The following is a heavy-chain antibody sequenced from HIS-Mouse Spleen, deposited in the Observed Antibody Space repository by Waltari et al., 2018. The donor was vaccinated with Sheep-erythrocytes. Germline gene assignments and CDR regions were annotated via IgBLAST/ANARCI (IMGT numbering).Heavy chain of an antibody. CDR2: ISYDGSNK. V-gene: IGHV3-30*18. CDR1: GFTFSSFG. Sequence: QVQLVESGGGVVQPGRSLRLSCAAAGFTFSSFGMHGVRQAPGTGLEWVAVISYDGSNKYYADSVKGRFTISRDNSKNTLYLQMNSLRAEDTAVYYCAKGGFGGNSNDAFDIWGQGTMVTVSS. D-gene: IGHD3-16*01. CDR3: AKGGFGGNSNDAFDI. J-gene: IGHJ3*02.